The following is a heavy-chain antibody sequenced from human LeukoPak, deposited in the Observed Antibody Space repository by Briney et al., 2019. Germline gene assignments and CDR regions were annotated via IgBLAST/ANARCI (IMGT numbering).Heavy chain of an antibody. J-gene: IGHJ3*02. D-gene: IGHD3-9*01. CDR3: TREALRYFDWSYHAADAFDI. Sequence: PGGSLRLSCTASGFIFGDYGMSWVRQAPGKGLEWVGFIRSKAYGGTTEYAASVKGRFTIPRDDSKTIVYLQMNSLKTEDTAVYYCTREALRYFDWSYHAADAFDIWGQGTMVTVSS. CDR2: IRSKAYGGTT. CDR1: GFIFGDYG. V-gene: IGHV3-49*04.